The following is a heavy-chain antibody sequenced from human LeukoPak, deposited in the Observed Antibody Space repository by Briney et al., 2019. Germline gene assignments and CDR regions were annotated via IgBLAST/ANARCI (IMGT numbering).Heavy chain of an antibody. CDR3: ARPAYSSSFDY. CDR1: GFTFSSHG. D-gene: IGHD6-13*01. J-gene: IGHJ4*02. V-gene: IGHV3-21*01. Sequence: GGSLRLSCAASGFTFSSHGMYWVRQAPGKGLEWVSSITSSGSYIYYADSVKGRFTISRDNAKNSLYLQMNSLRAEDTAVYYCARPAYSSSFDYWGQGTLVTVSS. CDR2: ITSSGSYI.